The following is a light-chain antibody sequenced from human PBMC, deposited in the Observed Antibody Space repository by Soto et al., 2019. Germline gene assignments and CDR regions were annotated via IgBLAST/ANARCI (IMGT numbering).Light chain of an antibody. CDR2: GAS. V-gene: IGKV3-20*01. Sequence: EIVLTQSPVTLSLSPGERATLSCWASQSVNRYLVWYQQKPGQAPRVLIYGASKRATGIPDRFSGSGSGTDFSLTISRLEPEDFAVYYCHQYDNAPQTYGQGTKVDI. CDR3: HQYDNAPQT. CDR1: QSVNRY. J-gene: IGKJ2*01.